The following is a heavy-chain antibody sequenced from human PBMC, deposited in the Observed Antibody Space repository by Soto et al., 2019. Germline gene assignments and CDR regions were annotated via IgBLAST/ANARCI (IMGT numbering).Heavy chain of an antibody. J-gene: IGHJ6*02. CDR1: GYTFTSYG. Sequence: QVQLVQSGAEVKKPGASVKVSCKASGYTFTSYGISWVRQAPGQGLEWMGWISAYNGNTNYAQKLQGRVTRTKDTSTSTAYMELRSLRSDDTAVYYCARVITRTTFYYYYGMDVWGQGTTVTVSS. D-gene: IGHD1-7*01. V-gene: IGHV1-18*01. CDR2: ISAYNGNT. CDR3: ARVITRTTFYYYYGMDV.